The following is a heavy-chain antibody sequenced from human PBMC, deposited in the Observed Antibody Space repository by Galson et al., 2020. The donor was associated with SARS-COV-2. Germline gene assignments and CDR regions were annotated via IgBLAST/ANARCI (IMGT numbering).Heavy chain of an antibody. J-gene: IGHJ3*02. CDR2: IYYSGST. Sequence: SETLSLTCTVSGGSISSGGSYWSWIRQHPGKGLEWIGYIYYSGSTYYNPSLKSLVTISVDTSKNQFSLKLSSVTAADTAVYYCARSDGDYGDYLEAFDIWGQGTMVTVSS. V-gene: IGHV4-31*01. CDR3: ARSDGDYGDYLEAFDI. D-gene: IGHD4-17*01. CDR1: GGSISSGGSY.